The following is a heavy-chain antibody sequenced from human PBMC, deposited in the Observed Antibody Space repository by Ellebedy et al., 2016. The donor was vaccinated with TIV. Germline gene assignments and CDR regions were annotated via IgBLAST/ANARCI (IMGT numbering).Heavy chain of an antibody. CDR3: ARRYFDY. J-gene: IGHJ4*02. V-gene: IGHV3-7*01. CDR1: GFSFSDYW. Sequence: GESLKISCAASGFSFSDYWMSWVRQAPGKGLEWVANIKEDASEKYYMDSVKGRFTISRDNAKNSLYLQMNSLRAEDTAVYYCARRYFDYWGQGTLVTVSS. CDR2: IKEDASEK.